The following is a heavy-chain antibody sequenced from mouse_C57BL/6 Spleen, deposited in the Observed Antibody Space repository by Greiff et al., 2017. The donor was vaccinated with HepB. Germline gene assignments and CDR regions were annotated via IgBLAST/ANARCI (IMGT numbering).Heavy chain of an antibody. CDR2: IYPRSGNT. D-gene: IGHD6-1*01. Sequence: QVQLQQSGAELARPGASVKLSCKASGYTFTSYGISWVKQSPGQGLEWIGEIYPRSGNTYYNEKFKGKATLTADKSSSTAYMELRSLTSEDSAVYFCATLASFAYWGQGTLVTVSA. CDR3: ATLASFAY. V-gene: IGHV1-81*01. J-gene: IGHJ3*01. CDR1: GYTFTSYG.